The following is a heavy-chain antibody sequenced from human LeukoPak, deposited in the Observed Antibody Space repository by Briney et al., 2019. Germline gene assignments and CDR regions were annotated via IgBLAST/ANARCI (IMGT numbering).Heavy chain of an antibody. D-gene: IGHD3-22*01. V-gene: IGHV4-30-4*01. CDR3: ARGPDSSGYYYFDY. Sequence: SETLSLTCTVSGGSISSGDYYWSWIRQPPGKGLEWIGYIYHSGSTHFNPSLKSRVTISVDTSKNQFSLKLSSVTAADTAVYFCARGPDSSGYYYFDYWGQGTLVPVST. CDR2: IYHSGST. CDR1: GGSISSGDYY. J-gene: IGHJ4*02.